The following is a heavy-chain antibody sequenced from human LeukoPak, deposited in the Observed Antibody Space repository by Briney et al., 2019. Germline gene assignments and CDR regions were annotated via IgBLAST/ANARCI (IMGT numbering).Heavy chain of an antibody. CDR1: GFTVSTNY. CDR2: IYTGDST. CDR3: ARLGVGAIYSDY. V-gene: IGHV3-53*01. J-gene: IGHJ4*02. Sequence: GGSLRLSCAASGFTVSTNYMSWVRQAPGEGLEWVSVIYTGDSTYYADSLKGRFTISRDNSKNTLYLQMNSLRAEDTAVYYCARLGVGAIYSDYWGQGTLVTVSS. D-gene: IGHD1-26*01.